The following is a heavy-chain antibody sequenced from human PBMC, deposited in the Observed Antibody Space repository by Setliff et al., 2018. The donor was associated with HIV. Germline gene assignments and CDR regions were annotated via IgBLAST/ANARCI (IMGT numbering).Heavy chain of an antibody. D-gene: IGHD2-2*01. CDR1: GYTFTGYY. CDR2: INPNSGGT. Sequence: ASVKVSCKASGYTFTGYYMHWVRQAPGQGLEWMGWINPNSGGTTYAQKFQGRVTMTRDTSISTAYMGVSRLRSDDTAVYYCARDHCSSSGCYEYFYYGMDVWGQGTTVTVSS. V-gene: IGHV1-2*02. J-gene: IGHJ6*02. CDR3: ARDHCSSSGCYEYFYYGMDV.